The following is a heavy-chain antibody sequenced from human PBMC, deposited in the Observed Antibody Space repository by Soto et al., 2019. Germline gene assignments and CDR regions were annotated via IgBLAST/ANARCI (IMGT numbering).Heavy chain of an antibody. J-gene: IGHJ4*01. V-gene: IGHV4-4*02. Sequence: QVQLQESGPGLVKASGTLSLTCAVSGGSISSTNLWTWVRQPPGKGLEWIGEIYHSGSTNYNPSLKCRVTISGDRSKKRFALELGSVTAAGTAGYYCARSPRSIAAGGIDFWGQGILVTVSS. CDR2: IYHSGST. D-gene: IGHD6-13*01. CDR1: GGSISSTNL. CDR3: ARSPRSIAAGGIDF.